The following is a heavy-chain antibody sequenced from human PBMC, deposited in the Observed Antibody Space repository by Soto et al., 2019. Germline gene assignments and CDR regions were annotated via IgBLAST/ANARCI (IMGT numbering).Heavy chain of an antibody. CDR1: GYIFVNYG. CDR3: VLVDNYVTPTPQDV. V-gene: IGHV1-18*01. D-gene: IGHD3-16*01. Sequence: QVQLVQSGDEVKKPGASVKVSCKASGYIFVNYGIAWVRQAPGQGLEWMGWISPYTGNTHSATKVQGRLTMTTDTSTRTAYMGLGSLTSADTAVYYCVLVDNYVTPTPQDVWGHGTTVTVSS. J-gene: IGHJ6*02. CDR2: ISPYTGNT.